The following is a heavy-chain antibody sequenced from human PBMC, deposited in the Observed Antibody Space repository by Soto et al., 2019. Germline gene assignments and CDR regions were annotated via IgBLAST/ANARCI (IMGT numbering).Heavy chain of an antibody. Sequence: EVQLLESGGGLVQPGGSLRLSCAASGFTFSSYAMSWVRQAPGKGLEWVSAISGSGGSTYYADSVKGRFTISRDNAKNRLYLQMNRLRAEDTAVYCCAKLPSVDFGFYYYGMDVWGQGTTVTVSS. V-gene: IGHV3-23*01. CDR1: GFTFSSYA. D-gene: IGHD2-2*03. CDR2: ISGSGGST. CDR3: AKLPSVDFGFYYYGMDV. J-gene: IGHJ6*02.